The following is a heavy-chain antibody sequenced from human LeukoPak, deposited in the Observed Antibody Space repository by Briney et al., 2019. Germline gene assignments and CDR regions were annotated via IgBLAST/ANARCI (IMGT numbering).Heavy chain of an antibody. CDR1: GFTFNSYS. J-gene: IGHJ4*02. CDR2: ISDDETYK. CDR3: AKEFVFSSSPFDY. D-gene: IGHD6-13*01. Sequence: GGSLRLSCAASGFTFNSYSMHWVRQAPGKGLEWVTAISDDETYKFYADSVKGRFTVSRDNSKNTLYLQMNSLRAEDTAVYYCAKEFVFSSSPFDYWGQGTLVTVSS. V-gene: IGHV3-30-3*01.